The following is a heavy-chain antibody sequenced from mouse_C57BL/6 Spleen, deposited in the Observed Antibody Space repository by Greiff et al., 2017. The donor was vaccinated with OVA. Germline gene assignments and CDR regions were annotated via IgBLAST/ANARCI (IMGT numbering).Heavy chain of an antibody. J-gene: IGHJ1*03. D-gene: IGHD1-1*01. CDR3: ARGDYAVVVPRYFDV. V-gene: IGHV1-55*01. CDR2: IYPGSGST. Sequence: QVQLQQPGAELVKPGASVKMSCKASGYTFTSYWITWVKQRPGQGLEWIGDIYPGSGSTNYNEKFKSKATLTVDTSSSTAYMQLSSLTSEDSAVYYCARGDYAVVVPRYFDVWGTGTTVTVSS. CDR1: GYTFTSYW.